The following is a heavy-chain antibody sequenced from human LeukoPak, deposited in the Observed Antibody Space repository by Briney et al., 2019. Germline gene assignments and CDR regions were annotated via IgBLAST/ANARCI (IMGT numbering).Heavy chain of an antibody. J-gene: IGHJ6*02. Sequence: GASVKVSCKASGGTFSSYAISWVRQAPGKGLEWMGGFDPEDGETIYAQKFQGRVTMTEDTSTDTAYMELSSLRSEDTAVYYCATDPTGGRVRYYYYGMDVWGQGTTVTVSS. D-gene: IGHD7-27*01. V-gene: IGHV1-24*01. CDR2: FDPEDGET. CDR1: GGTFSSYA. CDR3: ATDPTGGRVRYYYYGMDV.